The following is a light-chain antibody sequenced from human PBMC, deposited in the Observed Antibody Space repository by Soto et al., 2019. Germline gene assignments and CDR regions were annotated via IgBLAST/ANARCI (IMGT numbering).Light chain of an antibody. V-gene: IGKV4-1*01. Sequence: DIVMTQSPDSLAVSLGERATINCKSSQSFLYSSNNKNYLACYQQKPGQTPKLLXDWXSTRESGVPDRFSGSGSGTDFTLTISSLQAEDVAVYYCQQYYSTPWTFGQGTKVDIK. CDR3: QQYYSTPWT. CDR1: QSFLYSSNNKNY. J-gene: IGKJ1*01. CDR2: WXS.